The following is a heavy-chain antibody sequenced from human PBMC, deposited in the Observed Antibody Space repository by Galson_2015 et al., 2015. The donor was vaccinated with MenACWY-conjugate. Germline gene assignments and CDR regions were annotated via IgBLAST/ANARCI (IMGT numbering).Heavy chain of an antibody. CDR2: IEWADDK. V-gene: IGHV2-70*04. CDR3: ARIRGDCSGGSCYYDY. D-gene: IGHD2-15*01. CDR1: GFSLSTSGMR. J-gene: IGHJ4*02. Sequence: PALMKPTQTLTLTCTFSGFSLSTSGMRVSWIRQPPGKALEWLATIEWADDKFSSTSQKTRLTISKDTSKNQVVLTMTNMDPVDTATYYCARIRGDCSGGSCYYDYGGQGTLVTVSS.